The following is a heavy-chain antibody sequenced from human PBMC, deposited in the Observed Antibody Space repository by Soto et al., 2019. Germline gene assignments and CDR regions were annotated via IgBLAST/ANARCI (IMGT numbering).Heavy chain of an antibody. Sequence: PSQTLSLTCVISGDSVSINSAAWNLIRQSPSRGLEWLGRTYYRSKWYNDYAVSVKSRITINPDTSKNQFSLQLNSVTPEDTAVYYCARAPGYYYYGMDVWGQGTTVTVSS. V-gene: IGHV6-1*01. J-gene: IGHJ6*02. CDR2: TYYRSKWYN. CDR1: GDSVSINSAA. CDR3: ARAPGYYYYGMDV.